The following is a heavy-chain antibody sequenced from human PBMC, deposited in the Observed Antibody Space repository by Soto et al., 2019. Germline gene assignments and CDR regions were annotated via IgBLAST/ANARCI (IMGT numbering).Heavy chain of an antibody. V-gene: IGHV1-8*01. Sequence: QVQLVQSGAEVREPGASVTVSCKASGYSFTSLDITWLRQTAGQGLEWMGWMDPSTGRTGYAQKFQGRVTMTRDTSIDTAYMELTTLTADDTANYYCARGVSARVDYWRHVPLVTVSS. CDR1: GYSFTSLD. CDR2: MDPSTGRT. D-gene: IGHD6-19*01. CDR3: ARGVSARVDY. J-gene: IGHJ4*01.